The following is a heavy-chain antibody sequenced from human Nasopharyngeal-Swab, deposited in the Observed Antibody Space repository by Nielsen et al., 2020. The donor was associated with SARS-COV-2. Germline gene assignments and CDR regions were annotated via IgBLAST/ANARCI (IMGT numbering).Heavy chain of an antibody. CDR2: IWYDGGNK. V-gene: IGHV3-33*01. D-gene: IGHD3-9*01. CDR3: ARFGLYDTLTGYYSHYYMDV. J-gene: IGHJ6*03. Sequence: RQCPGKGREWVEVIWYDGGNKFYADSVKGRFAISRDNSENTLYLQMNSLRAEDTAVYYCARFGLYDTLTGYYSHYYMDVWGKGTTVTVSS.